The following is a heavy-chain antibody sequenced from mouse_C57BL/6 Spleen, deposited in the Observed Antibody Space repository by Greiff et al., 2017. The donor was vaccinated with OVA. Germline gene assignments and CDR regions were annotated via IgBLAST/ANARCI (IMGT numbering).Heavy chain of an antibody. V-gene: IGHV1-5*01. J-gene: IGHJ2*01. D-gene: IGHD1-1*01. Sequence: EVQGVESGTVLARPGASVKMSCKTSGYTFTSYWMHWVKQRPGQGLEWIGAIYPGNSDTSYNQKFKGKAKLTAVTSASTAYMELSSLTNEDSAVFYCTRGGTTVVATGDYWGQGTTRTVSS. CDR3: TRGGTTVVATGDY. CDR1: GYTFTSYW. CDR2: IYPGNSDT.